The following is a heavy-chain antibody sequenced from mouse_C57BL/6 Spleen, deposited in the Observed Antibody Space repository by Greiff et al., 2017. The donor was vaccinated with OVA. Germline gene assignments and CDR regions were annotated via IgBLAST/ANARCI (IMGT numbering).Heavy chain of an antibody. D-gene: IGHD2-4*01. Sequence: VQLQQPGAELVMPGASVKLSCKASGYTFTSYWMHWVKQRPGQGLEWIGEIDPSDSYTNYNQKFKGKSTLTVDKSSSTAYMQLSSLTSEDSAVYYGARSPYDYDGTWFAYWGQGTLVTVSA. J-gene: IGHJ3*01. V-gene: IGHV1-69*01. CDR1: GYTFTSYW. CDR3: ARSPYDYDGTWFAY. CDR2: IDPSDSYT.